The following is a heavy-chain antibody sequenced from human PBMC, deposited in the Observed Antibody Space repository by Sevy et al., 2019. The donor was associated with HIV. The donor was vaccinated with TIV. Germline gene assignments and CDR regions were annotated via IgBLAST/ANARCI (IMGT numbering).Heavy chain of an antibody. CDR2: IKQEGSEK. CDR1: GFTFSRYW. V-gene: IGHV3-7*01. Sequence: GGSLRLSCAASGFTFSRYWMTWVRQAPGKGLEWVANIKQEGSEKYSVDSVKGRFTISRDNAKNSLYLQMNSLRAEDTAVYYCARLRDDSSGFHLDYWGQGTLVTVSS. J-gene: IGHJ4*02. CDR3: ARLRDDSSGFHLDY. D-gene: IGHD3-22*01.